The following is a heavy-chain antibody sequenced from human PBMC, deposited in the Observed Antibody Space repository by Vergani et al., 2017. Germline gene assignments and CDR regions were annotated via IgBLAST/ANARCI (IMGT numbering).Heavy chain of an antibody. CDR1: GYPFSNYY. J-gene: IGHJ6*02. Sequence: QVQVVQSGAEVKKSGASVKLSCKTSGYPFSNYYMHWVPQAPGQGLEWMGWINTNTGNPTYAQGFTGRFVFSLDTSVSTAYLQISSLKAEDTAVYYCARERRVGXRRINYYYYYGMDVWGQGTTVTVSS. D-gene: IGHD2-15*01. V-gene: IGHV7-4-1*02. CDR3: ARERRVGXRRINYYYYYGMDV. CDR2: INTNTGNP.